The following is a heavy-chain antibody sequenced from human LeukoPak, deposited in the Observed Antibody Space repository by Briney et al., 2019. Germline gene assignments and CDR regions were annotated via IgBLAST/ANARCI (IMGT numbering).Heavy chain of an antibody. Sequence: PSETLSLTCTVSGGSISSYYWSWIRQPPGKGLEWFGYIYYSGSTNYNPSLKSRVTISVDTSKNQFSLKLSSVTAADTAVYYCARVGSSSWSHYYYYGMDVWGQGTTVTVSS. CDR3: ARVGSSSWSHYYYYGMDV. V-gene: IGHV4-59*01. D-gene: IGHD6-6*01. CDR1: GGSISSYY. CDR2: IYYSGST. J-gene: IGHJ6*02.